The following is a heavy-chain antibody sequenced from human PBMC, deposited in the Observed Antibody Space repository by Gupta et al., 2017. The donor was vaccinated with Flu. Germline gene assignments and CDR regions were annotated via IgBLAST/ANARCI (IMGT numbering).Heavy chain of an antibody. CDR2: IIPKFEKT. CDR1: RATFTNYA. D-gene: IGHD4-23*01. J-gene: IGHJ2*01. Sequence: QVQLVQSGAEVKKPGSSVKVSCRTSRATFTNYAIRWVRQAPGQGPGWMGGIIPKFEKTRHAKKFQSRVTSTADKATSTAYMELSSLRSEDTAVYYCATGAPDGGNAWYFDLWGRGTLVTVSA. CDR3: ATGAPDGGNAWYFDL. V-gene: IGHV1-69*06.